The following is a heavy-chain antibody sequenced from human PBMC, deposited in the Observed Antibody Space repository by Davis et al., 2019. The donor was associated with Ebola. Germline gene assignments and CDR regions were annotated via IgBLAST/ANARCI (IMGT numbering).Heavy chain of an antibody. D-gene: IGHD3-3*01. Sequence: GESLKISCAASGFTFSSYWMSWVRQAPGKGLEWVANIKQDGSEKYYVDSVKGRFTISRDNAKNSLYLQMNSLRAEGTAVYYCAATIFGVVMVWGQGTLVTVSS. CDR1: GFTFSSYW. CDR2: IKQDGSEK. V-gene: IGHV3-7*01. J-gene: IGHJ4*02. CDR3: AATIFGVVMV.